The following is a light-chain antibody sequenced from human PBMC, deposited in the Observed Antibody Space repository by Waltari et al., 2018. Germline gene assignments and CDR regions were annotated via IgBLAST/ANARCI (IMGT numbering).Light chain of an antibody. Sequence: EIVMTQSPATLSVSRGVSATLSCRASLSIDDSLAWYQQKPGQPPRLLIHGASTRDTGIPVRFSGSGSGTAFTLTITGLQSEDFAVYFCQQYNQWPLTFGRGTKVEIK. CDR1: LSIDDS. CDR2: GAS. V-gene: IGKV3-15*01. J-gene: IGKJ4*01. CDR3: QQYNQWPLT.